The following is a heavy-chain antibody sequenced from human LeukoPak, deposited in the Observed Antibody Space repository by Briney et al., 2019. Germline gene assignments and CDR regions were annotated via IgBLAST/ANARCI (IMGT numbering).Heavy chain of an antibody. CDR1: GFTFSSYE. J-gene: IGHJ6*03. D-gene: IGHD3-3*01. CDR2: ISSSGSTI. CDR3: AKGSKAVIFTRDHYMDV. V-gene: IGHV3-48*03. Sequence: PGGSLRLSCAASGFTFSSYEMNWVRQAPGKGLEWVSYISSSGSTIYYADSVKGRFTISRDNSKNTLYLQMNSLRAEDTAVYYCAKGSKAVIFTRDHYMDVWGKGSTVTISS.